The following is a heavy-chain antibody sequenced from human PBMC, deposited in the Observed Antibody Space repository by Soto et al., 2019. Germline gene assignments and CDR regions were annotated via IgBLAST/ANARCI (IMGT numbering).Heavy chain of an antibody. CDR3: GRWLGTSYGMDV. V-gene: IGHV4-4*02. CDR2: IYHNGSP. D-gene: IGHD3-10*01. CDR1: GGSISSTNW. J-gene: IGHJ6*02. Sequence: SETLSLTCAVSGGSISSTNWWSWVRPSPGKGLEWIGEIYHNGSPDYNPSLKSRVTISVDKSKNHVFLKLTSVTAADTAMYFCGRWLGTSYGMDVWGQGTAVTVSS.